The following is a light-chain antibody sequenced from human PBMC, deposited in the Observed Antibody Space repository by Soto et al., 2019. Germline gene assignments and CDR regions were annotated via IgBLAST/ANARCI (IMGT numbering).Light chain of an antibody. CDR2: GNS. V-gene: IGLV1-40*01. CDR3: QSYDSSLSGSKV. J-gene: IGLJ1*01. Sequence: QSALTQPPSVSGAPGQRVTISCTGSSSNIGAGYDVHWYQQLPGAAPKLLIYGNSNRPSGVPDRFSGSKSGTSASLAITGLQAEDEADYYCQSYDSSLSGSKVFGTGTEVTVL. CDR1: SSNIGAGYD.